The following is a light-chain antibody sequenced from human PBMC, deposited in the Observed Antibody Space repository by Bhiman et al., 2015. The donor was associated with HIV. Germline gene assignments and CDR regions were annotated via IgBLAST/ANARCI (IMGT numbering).Light chain of an antibody. CDR2: DVR. CDR3: QAWDSSTARV. J-gene: IGLJ1*01. V-gene: IGLV2-14*03. CDR1: SSDVGGYNY. Sequence: QSALTQPASVSGSPGQSTTISCTGTSSDVGGYNYVSWYQQHPGKAPRLIIYDVRNRPSGVSNRFSGSESGNTASLTISGLQAEDEAHYYCQAWDSSTARVFGTGTRVTVL.